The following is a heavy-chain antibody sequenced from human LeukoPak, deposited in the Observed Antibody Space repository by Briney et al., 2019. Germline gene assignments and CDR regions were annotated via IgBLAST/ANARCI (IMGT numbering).Heavy chain of an antibody. CDR2: ISWNSGSI. CDR1: GFTFDDYA. J-gene: IGHJ3*02. D-gene: IGHD4-17*01. V-gene: IGHV3-9*01. Sequence: GRSLRLSCAASGFTFDDYAMHWVRQAPGKGLEWVSGISWNSGSIGYADSVKGRFTISRDNAKNSLYLQMNSLRAEDTALYYYAIPYGDNDAFDIWGQGTMVTVSS. CDR3: AIPYGDNDAFDI.